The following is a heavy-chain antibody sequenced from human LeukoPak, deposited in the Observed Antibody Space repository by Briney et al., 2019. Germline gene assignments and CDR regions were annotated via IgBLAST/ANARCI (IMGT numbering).Heavy chain of an antibody. CDR1: GYTFTSYD. J-gene: IGHJ4*02. V-gene: IGHV1-8*03. CDR3: ARAHPAAGTRPFDY. D-gene: IGHD6-13*01. CDR2: MNPNSGNT. Sequence: ASVKVSCKASGYTFTSYDINWVRQATGQGLEWMGWMNPNSGNTGYAQKFQGRVTITRNTSISTAYMALSSLRSEDTAVYYCARAHPAAGTRPFDYWGQGTLVTVSS.